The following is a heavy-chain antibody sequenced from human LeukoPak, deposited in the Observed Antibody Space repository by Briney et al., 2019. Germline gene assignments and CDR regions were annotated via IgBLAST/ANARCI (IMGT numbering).Heavy chain of an antibody. J-gene: IGHJ2*01. CDR3: ARGDNYVFDV. V-gene: IGHV4-4*02. D-gene: IGHD5-24*01. Sequence: SETLSLTCTVSGGSISSSNWWSWVRQPPEKGLEWIGEISHDGSTNYNPSLKSRVTISVDKSNNHFSLKLTSVTAADTAMYYCARGDNYVFDVWGRGTLVSVSS. CDR1: GGSISSSNW. CDR2: ISHDGST.